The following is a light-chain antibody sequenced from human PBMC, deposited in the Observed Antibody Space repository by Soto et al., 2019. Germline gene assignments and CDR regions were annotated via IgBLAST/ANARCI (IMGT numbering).Light chain of an antibody. CDR3: QQYSTLPHT. Sequence: ESVLTQSPGTLSLSPGERATLSCRASESVSNSFFAWYQQKPGQAPRLLIYGIPSRATGIPDRFSGSGSGTDFTLTISRLEPEDFVVYFCQQYSTLPHTFGQGTKLEVK. V-gene: IGKV3-20*01. J-gene: IGKJ2*01. CDR1: ESVSNSF. CDR2: GIP.